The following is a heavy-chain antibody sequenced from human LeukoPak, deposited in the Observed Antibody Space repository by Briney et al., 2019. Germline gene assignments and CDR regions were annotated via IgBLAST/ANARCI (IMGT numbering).Heavy chain of an antibody. D-gene: IGHD3-22*01. J-gene: IGHJ3*02. CDR1: GFTFSSYS. V-gene: IGHV3-21*01. Sequence: GSLRLSCAASGFTFSSYSMNWVRQAPGKGLEWVSSISTGSGYIYYADSLKGRFTISRDNAKNSLYLQMNSLRAEDTAVYYCARGTPYDSSGYYRAFDIWGQGTMVTVSS. CDR2: ISTGSGYI. CDR3: ARGTPYDSSGYYRAFDI.